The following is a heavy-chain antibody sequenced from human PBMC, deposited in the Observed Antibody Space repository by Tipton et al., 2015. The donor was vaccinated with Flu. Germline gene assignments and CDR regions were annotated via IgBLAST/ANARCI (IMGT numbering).Heavy chain of an antibody. V-gene: IGHV4-31*03. J-gene: IGHJ2*01. Sequence: TLSLTCTVSGDSISSGGAYWSWIRQHPGKGLEWIGGIYYSGSTYNNPSLTSRVIISVDTSKNQFSLNLNSVTAADTAVYYCARMEWTVTTPRYFDLWGRGTLVTVSS. D-gene: IGHD4-17*01. CDR3: ARMEWTVTTPRYFDL. CDR1: GDSISSGGAY. CDR2: IYYSGST.